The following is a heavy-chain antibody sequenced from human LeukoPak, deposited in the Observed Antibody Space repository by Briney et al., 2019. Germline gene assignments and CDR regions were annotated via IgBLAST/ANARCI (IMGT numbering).Heavy chain of an antibody. J-gene: IGHJ4*02. V-gene: IGHV5-51*01. Sequence: GESLKISCKGSGYSFTNYWIAWVRQMPGKGLEWMGVIYRGDSDIRYSPSFEGQVTISADKSISTACLQWSSLKASDTAMYYCARGDRPYYFDYWGQGTLLTVSS. CDR3: ARGDRPYYFDY. CDR1: GYSFTNYW. CDR2: IYRGDSDI. D-gene: IGHD6-6*01.